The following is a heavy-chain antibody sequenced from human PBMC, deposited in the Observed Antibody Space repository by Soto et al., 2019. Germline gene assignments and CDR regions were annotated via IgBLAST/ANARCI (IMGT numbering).Heavy chain of an antibody. CDR1: GGSISISSYY. V-gene: IGHV4-39*01. CDR3: ARHRARNWFDP. D-gene: IGHD6-6*01. Sequence: SETLSVTCIFSGGSISISSYYWGGIRQPPGKGLEWIGSIYYSGSTYYNPSLKSRVTISVDTSKNQFSLKLSSVTAADTAVFYCARHRARNWFDPWGHGTMVTVSS. J-gene: IGHJ5*02. CDR2: IYYSGST.